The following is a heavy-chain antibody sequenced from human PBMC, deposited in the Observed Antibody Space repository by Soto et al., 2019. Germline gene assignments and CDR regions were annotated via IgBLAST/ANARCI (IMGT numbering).Heavy chain of an antibody. V-gene: IGHV3-33*08. CDR2: IWYDGSNK. D-gene: IGHD2-15*01. CDR1: GFTFNTYG. J-gene: IGHJ6*02. Sequence: GGSLRLSCTTSGFTFNTYGMHWVRQAPGKGLEWVAIIWYDGSNKYYADSVKGRFTISRDNSRNTLYLQMNSLRAGDTALYYCARADCTGAYCYSWPFNYGVDVWGQGTTVTVS. CDR3: ARADCTGAYCYSWPFNYGVDV.